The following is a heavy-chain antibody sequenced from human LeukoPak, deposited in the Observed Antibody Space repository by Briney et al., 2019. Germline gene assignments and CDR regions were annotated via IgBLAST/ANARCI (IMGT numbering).Heavy chain of an antibody. CDR2: IYYSGST. V-gene: IGHV4-59*01. D-gene: IGHD6-6*01. CDR1: GGSISSYF. J-gene: IGHJ4*02. CDR3: ARGNIAARLSD. Sequence: SETLSLTCTVSGGSISSYFWSWIRRPPGKGLQWIGYIYYSGSTIYNPSLKSRVTISVDTSKNQFSLKLSSVTAADTAVYYCARGNIAARLSDWGQGTLVTVSS.